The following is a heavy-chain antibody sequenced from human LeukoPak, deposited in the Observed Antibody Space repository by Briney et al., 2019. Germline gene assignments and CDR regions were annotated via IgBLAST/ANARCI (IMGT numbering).Heavy chain of an antibody. D-gene: IGHD3-10*01. CDR3: ARDGIAFGSGSYLDY. CDR2: ISSDGSKK. CDR1: GFTFSSYP. J-gene: IGHJ4*02. V-gene: IGHV3-30*01. Sequence: PGRSLRLSCAASGFTFSSYPMHWVRQSPGKGLEWVAVISSDGSKKNYAGSVKGRFTISRDNPKDTLYLEMNSLRAEDTAIYYCARDGIAFGSGSYLDYWGQGILVTVSS.